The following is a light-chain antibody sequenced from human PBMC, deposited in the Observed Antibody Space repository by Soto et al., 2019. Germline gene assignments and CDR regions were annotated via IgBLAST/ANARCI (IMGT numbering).Light chain of an antibody. CDR3: QQYNIWRSIT. J-gene: IGKJ5*01. Sequence: EIVVTQSPATLSVSPGERPTLSCRASQSVGNKVAWYQHKPGQTPRLIIYDISTRAAGVPDRFSGSGYGTDFTLTISRLQSADLAVYYCQQYNIWRSITFGQGTRLEFK. CDR2: DIS. CDR1: QSVGNK. V-gene: IGKV3-15*01.